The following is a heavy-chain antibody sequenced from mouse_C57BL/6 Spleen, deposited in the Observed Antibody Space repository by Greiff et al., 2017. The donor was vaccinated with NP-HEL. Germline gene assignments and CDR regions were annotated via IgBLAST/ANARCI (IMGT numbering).Heavy chain of an antibody. Sequence: QVQLKQSGPELVKPGASVKLSCKASGYTFTSYDINWVKQRPGQGLEWIGWIYPRDGSTKYNEKFKGKATLTVDTSSSTAYMELHSLTSEDSAVYFCARSGSNYGSYYYAMDDWGQGTSVTVSS. CDR3: ARSGSNYGSYYYAMDD. J-gene: IGHJ4*01. V-gene: IGHV1-85*01. CDR2: IYPRDGST. D-gene: IGHD2-5*01. CDR1: GYTFTSYD.